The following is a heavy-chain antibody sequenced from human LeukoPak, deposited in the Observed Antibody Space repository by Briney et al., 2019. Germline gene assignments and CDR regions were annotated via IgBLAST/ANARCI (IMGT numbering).Heavy chain of an antibody. J-gene: IGHJ4*02. CDR3: ARGGGSYYKRKEPVDY. CDR1: GFTFSDYY. Sequence: GGSLRLSCAASGFTFSDYYMSWIRQAPGKGLEWVSYISSSGSTIYYADSVKGRFTISRDNAKNSLYLQMNSLRAEDTAVYHCARGGGSYYKRKEPVDYWGQGTLVTVSS. D-gene: IGHD1-26*01. V-gene: IGHV3-11*01. CDR2: ISSSGSTI.